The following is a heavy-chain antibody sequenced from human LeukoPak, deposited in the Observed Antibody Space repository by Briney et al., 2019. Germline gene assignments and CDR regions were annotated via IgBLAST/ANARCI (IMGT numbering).Heavy chain of an antibody. CDR2: IGNTET. CDR3: AKDWIQFNRVFDCFDS. V-gene: IGHV3-23*01. CDR1: GFPFETNA. Sequence: GGSLRLSCATSGFPFETNAMSWVRQAPGKGLEWVATIGNTETFYADSVTGRFTISRDNSKKTVNLQMNRLRVEDTAIYYCAKDWIQFNRVFDCFDSWGQGTLITVAS. D-gene: IGHD5-18*01. J-gene: IGHJ4*02.